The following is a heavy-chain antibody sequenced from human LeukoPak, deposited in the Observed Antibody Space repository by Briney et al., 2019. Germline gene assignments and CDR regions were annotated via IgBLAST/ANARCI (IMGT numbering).Heavy chain of an antibody. CDR1: GGSISSHY. Sequence: PSETLSPTCTVSGGSISSHYWSWIRQPPGKGLEWIGYIYNSGNTNYSPSLKSRVTISVDTPKNQFSLKLSSVTAADTAVYYCARPSRDGYRYTFDYWGQGALVTVSS. V-gene: IGHV4-59*11. CDR2: IYNSGNT. J-gene: IGHJ4*02. D-gene: IGHD5-24*01. CDR3: ARPSRDGYRYTFDY.